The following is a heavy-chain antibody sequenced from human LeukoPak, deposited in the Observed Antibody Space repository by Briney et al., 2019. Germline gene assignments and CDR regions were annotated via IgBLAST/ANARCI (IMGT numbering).Heavy chain of an antibody. V-gene: IGHV4-39*01. CDR1: GDSITTNSYW. Sequence: PSETLSLTCSISGDSITTNSYWWGWIRQSPGKGLEWIGSIYSSGNSYYNPSLKTRATISPDTSKNQYSLRLTSVTAADTTIYFYARRGMWDLQIGNWFDPWGQGILVIVSS. D-gene: IGHD1-26*01. CDR2: IYSSGNS. CDR3: ARRGMWDLQIGNWFDP. J-gene: IGHJ5*02.